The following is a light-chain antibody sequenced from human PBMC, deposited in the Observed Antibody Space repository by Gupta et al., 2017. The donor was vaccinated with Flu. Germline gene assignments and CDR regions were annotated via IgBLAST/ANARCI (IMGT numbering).Light chain of an antibody. V-gene: IGLV3-9*01. J-gene: IGLJ2*01. CDR2: RDA. Sequence: ALGQTASITCRGNTIENRHVDWYQQKPGPSAVMVIYRDARRPAGIPELFSDSSSGNTATLTSSGAQGWDEPYYYSQVWDSSSAVFGGGTKLTVL. CDR1: TIENRH. CDR3: QVWDSSSAV.